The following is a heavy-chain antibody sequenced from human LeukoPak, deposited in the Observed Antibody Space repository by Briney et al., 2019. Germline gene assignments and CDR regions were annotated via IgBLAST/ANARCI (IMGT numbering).Heavy chain of an antibody. CDR3: AREAGGDTATYYYMDV. CDR2: IYYSGST. CDR1: GGSISSSSYY. D-gene: IGHD5-18*01. V-gene: IGHV4-39*07. Sequence: PSETLSLTCTVSGGSISSSSYYWGWIRQPPGKGLEWIGSIYYSGSTYYNPSLKSRVTISVDTSKSQFSLKLSSVTAADTAVYYCAREAGGDTATYYYMDVWGKGTTVTVSS. J-gene: IGHJ6*03.